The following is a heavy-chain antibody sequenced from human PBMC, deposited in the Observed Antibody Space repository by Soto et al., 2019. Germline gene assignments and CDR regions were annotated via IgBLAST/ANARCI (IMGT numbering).Heavy chain of an antibody. CDR1: GYTFTGYY. CDR3: ARDISYGDYMFDY. J-gene: IGHJ4*02. Sequence: ASVKVSCKASGYTFTGYYMHWVRQAPGQGLEWMGWISAYNGDTNYAQKLQGRVTMTTDTSTTTAYMELRSLRSDDTAVYYCARDISYGDYMFDYWGQGTLVTVSS. CDR2: ISAYNGDT. D-gene: IGHD4-17*01. V-gene: IGHV1-18*04.